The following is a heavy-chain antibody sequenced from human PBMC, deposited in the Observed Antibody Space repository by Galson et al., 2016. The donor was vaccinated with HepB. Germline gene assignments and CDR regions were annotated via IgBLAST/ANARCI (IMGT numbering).Heavy chain of an antibody. CDR1: TYW. CDR3: AALDHGRDV. Sequence: TYWMTWVRQAPGKGLEWVANIKPDGSEKSYVDSVKGRFTISRDNAQNSLSLQMNSLRDEDTAVYYCAALDHGRDVWGQGTTVTVPS. D-gene: IGHD3/OR15-3a*01. V-gene: IGHV3-7*01. J-gene: IGHJ6*02. CDR2: IKPDGSEK.